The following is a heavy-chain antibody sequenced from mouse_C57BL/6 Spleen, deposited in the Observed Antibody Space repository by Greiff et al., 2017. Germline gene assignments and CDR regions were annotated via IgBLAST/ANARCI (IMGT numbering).Heavy chain of an antibody. V-gene: IGHV2-2*01. CDR2: IWSGGST. CDR3: ARGDWKGAMDY. CDR1: GFSLTSYG. J-gene: IGHJ4*01. Sequence: VQLQESGPGLVQPSQCLSITCTVSGFSLTSYGVHWVRQSPGKGLEWLGVIWSGGSTDYNAAFISRLSISKDNAKSQVFCKMNSLQAEDTAINYCARGDWKGAMDYWGQGTSVTVSS. D-gene: IGHD3-3*01.